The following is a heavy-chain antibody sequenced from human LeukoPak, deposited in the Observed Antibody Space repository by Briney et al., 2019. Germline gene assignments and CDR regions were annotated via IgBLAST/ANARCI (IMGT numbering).Heavy chain of an antibody. J-gene: IGHJ3*02. CDR1: GFTFDDYA. Sequence: PGGSLRLSCAASGFTFDDYAMHWVRQAPGKGLEWVSGISWNSGSIGYADSVKGRFTISRDNAKNSLYLQMNSLRAEDTASYYCAKVDIVATIGAFDIWGQGTMVTVSS. D-gene: IGHD5-12*01. V-gene: IGHV3-9*01. CDR2: ISWNSGSI. CDR3: AKVDIVATIGAFDI.